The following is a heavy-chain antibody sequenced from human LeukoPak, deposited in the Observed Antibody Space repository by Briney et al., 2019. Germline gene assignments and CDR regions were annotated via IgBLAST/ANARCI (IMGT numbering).Heavy chain of an antibody. V-gene: IGHV4-34*01. CDR3: ARGSGPPCWRRNGFDP. CDR1: GVSFSGYY. CDR2: INHSGST. D-gene: IGHD6-25*01. Sequence: PSETLSLTCAVYGVSFSGYYWSWLRQPPGKGLEWVGEINHSGSTNYNPSPKSRVTISVDTSKNQFSLKLSSVTAADTAVYYCARGSGPPCWRRNGFDPWGQGTLVTVSS. J-gene: IGHJ5*02.